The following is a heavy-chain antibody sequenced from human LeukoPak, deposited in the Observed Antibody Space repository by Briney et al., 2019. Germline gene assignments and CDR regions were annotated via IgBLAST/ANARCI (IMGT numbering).Heavy chain of an antibody. D-gene: IGHD3-22*01. CDR3: AKGMRQTYDSSGYSLDY. Sequence: GGSLRLSCAASGFTFSSYGMHWVRQAPGKGLEWVAFIRYDGSNKYYADSVKGRFTISRDNSKNTLYLQMNSLRAEDTAVYYCAKGMRQTYDSSGYSLDYWGQGTLVTVSS. CDR1: GFTFSSYG. V-gene: IGHV3-30*02. J-gene: IGHJ4*02. CDR2: IRYDGSNK.